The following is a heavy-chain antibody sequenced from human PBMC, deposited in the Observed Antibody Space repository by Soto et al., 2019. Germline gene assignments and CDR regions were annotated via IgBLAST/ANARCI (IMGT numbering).Heavy chain of an antibody. CDR3: AKSNGDYGHY. CDR2: IYPGDSDT. Sequence: GESLKISCKGSGYRFTSYWIGGVRQMPGKGLEWMRIIYPGDSDTRYSPSFQGQVSISADKSISTAYLQWSSLKASDTAMYYCAKSNGDYGHYWSQETLVTVSS. V-gene: IGHV5-51*01. J-gene: IGHJ4*02. CDR1: GYRFTSYW. D-gene: IGHD4-17*01.